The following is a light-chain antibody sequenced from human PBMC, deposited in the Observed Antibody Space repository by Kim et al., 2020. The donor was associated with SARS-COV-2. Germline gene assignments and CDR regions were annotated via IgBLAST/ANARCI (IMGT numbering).Light chain of an antibody. J-gene: IGKJ4*01. CDR1: QSVSSY. V-gene: IGKV3-11*01. Sequence: LPPGERATPACRASQSVSSYLAWYQQKPGQAPRLLIYDASNRATGIPARFSGSGSGTDFTLTISSLEPEDFAVYYCQQRSNWPPLTFGGGTKVEI. CDR3: QQRSNWPPLT. CDR2: DAS.